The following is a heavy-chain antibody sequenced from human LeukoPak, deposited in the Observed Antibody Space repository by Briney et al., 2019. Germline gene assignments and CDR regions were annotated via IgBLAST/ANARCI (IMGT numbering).Heavy chain of an antibody. CDR3: ARDWDIVVVPAAIHAFHI. J-gene: IGHJ3*02. CDR2: IYHSGST. Sequence: SETLSLTCTVFGYSISSGYYRGWIREPPGEGLGWFGGIYHSGSTYYKPSLKSRVTISVDTSKNQFSLKLSSVTAADTAVYYCARDWDIVVVPAAIHAFHIWGQGTMVTVSS. V-gene: IGHV4-38-2*02. D-gene: IGHD2-2*01. CDR1: GYSISSGYY.